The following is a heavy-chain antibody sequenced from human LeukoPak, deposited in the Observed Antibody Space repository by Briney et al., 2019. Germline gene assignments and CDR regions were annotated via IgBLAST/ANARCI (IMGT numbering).Heavy chain of an antibody. D-gene: IGHD5-18*01. J-gene: IGHJ4*02. V-gene: IGHV5-10-1*01. CDR2: IDPSDSYT. Sequence: GASLLISGEGAGSLFTTYWISGARELRGKGVGGMGGIDPSDSYTNYSPSFQGHVTISADKSISTAYLQWSSLEASDTAMFYCARHATQYSYGNSFDYWGQGTLVTVSS. CDR3: ARHATQYSYGNSFDY. CDR1: GSLFTTYW.